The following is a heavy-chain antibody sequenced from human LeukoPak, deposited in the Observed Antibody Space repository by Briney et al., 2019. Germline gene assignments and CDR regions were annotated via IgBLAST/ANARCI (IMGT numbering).Heavy chain of an antibody. CDR3: ARDRPPMVRGVNDHYYGMDV. CDR1: GFTFSSYS. Sequence: PGGSLRLSCAASGFTFSSYSMNWVRQAPGKGLEWVSSISSSSSYIYYADSVKGRFTISRDNAKNSLYLQMNSLRAEDTAVYYCARDRPPMVRGVNDHYYGMDVWGQGTTVTVSS. V-gene: IGHV3-21*01. D-gene: IGHD3-10*01. J-gene: IGHJ6*02. CDR2: ISSSSSYI.